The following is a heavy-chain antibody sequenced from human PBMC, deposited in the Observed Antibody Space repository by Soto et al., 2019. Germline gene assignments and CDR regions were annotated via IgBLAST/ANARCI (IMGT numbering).Heavy chain of an antibody. Sequence: HPGGSLRLSCAASGFTFSSYGMHWVRQAPGKGLEWVAVISYDGSNKYYADSVKGRFTISRDNSKNTLYLQMNSLRAEDTAVYYCAKDTAVALFSYYYYGMDVWGQGTTVTVSS. V-gene: IGHV3-30*18. D-gene: IGHD6-19*01. CDR2: ISYDGSNK. CDR3: AKDTAVALFSYYYYGMDV. CDR1: GFTFSSYG. J-gene: IGHJ6*02.